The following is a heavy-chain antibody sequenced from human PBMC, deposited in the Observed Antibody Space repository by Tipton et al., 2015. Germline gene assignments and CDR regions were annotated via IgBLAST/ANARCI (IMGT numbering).Heavy chain of an antibody. D-gene: IGHD3-9*01. J-gene: IGHJ6*02. CDR2: IYYTGNS. CDR3: ARLHYEIVTGHLRSPYHYGLDV. Sequence: TLSLTCTVSGVSISSYYWNWIRQPPGKGLEWIGYIYYTGNSKYNPSLKSRVTMSVDVSKSQLSLNLNSVTAADTAIYYCARLHYEIVTGHLRSPYHYGLDVWGHGTSVTVSS. CDR1: GVSISSYY. V-gene: IGHV4-59*01.